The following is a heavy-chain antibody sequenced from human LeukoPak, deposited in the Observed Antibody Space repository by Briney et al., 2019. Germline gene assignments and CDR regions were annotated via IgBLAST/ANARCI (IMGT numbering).Heavy chain of an antibody. D-gene: IGHD5-24*01. CDR1: GGSISSGGYY. CDR3: ARVPDGYNLYFDY. V-gene: IGHV4-31*03. CDR2: IYYSGST. Sequence: SQTLSLTCTVSGGSISSGGYYWSWIRQHPGKGLEWIGYIYYSGSTYYNPSLKSRVTISVDTSKNQFSLKLSSVTAADTAVYYCARVPDGYNLYFDYWSQGTLVTVSS. J-gene: IGHJ4*02.